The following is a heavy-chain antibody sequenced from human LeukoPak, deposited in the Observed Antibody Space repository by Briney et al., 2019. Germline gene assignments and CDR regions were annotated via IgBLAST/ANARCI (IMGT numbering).Heavy chain of an antibody. J-gene: IGHJ5*02. Sequence: SETLSLTCTVSGGSISSYYWTWIRQSAGKGLEWIGRINTSGSTNYNPSLRSRVTMSVNASKNQFSLNLTSVTAADTAVYSCAREGGDPRWLDPWGQGTLVTVSS. V-gene: IGHV4-4*07. CDR2: INTSGST. D-gene: IGHD6-25*01. CDR3: AREGGDPRWLDP. CDR1: GGSISSYY.